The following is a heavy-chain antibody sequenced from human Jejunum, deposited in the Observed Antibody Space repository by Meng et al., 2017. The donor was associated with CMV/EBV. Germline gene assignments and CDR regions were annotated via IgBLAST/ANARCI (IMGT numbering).Heavy chain of an antibody. CDR3: ASGFCGSTTCYREFDY. CDR2: ISTHSTYI. J-gene: IGHJ4*02. V-gene: IGHV3-21*01. Sequence: FTSYTMSWVRQVPGKGLEWVSSISTHSTYISYADSVKGRFTISRDNAKNSLYLQVDSLRAEDTAVYYCASGFCGSTTCYREFDYWGQGTLVTVSS. D-gene: IGHD2-2*01. CDR1: FTSYT.